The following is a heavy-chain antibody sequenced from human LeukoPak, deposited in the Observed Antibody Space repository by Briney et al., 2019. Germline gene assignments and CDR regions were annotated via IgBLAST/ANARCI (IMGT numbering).Heavy chain of an antibody. CDR2: IYYSGST. CDR1: GGSISSYY. J-gene: IGHJ5*02. Sequence: PSETLSLTCTVSGGSISSYYWSWIRQPPGKGQEWIGYIYYSGSTNYNPSLKSRVTISVDTSKNQFSLKLSSVTAADTAVYYCARGRRLLLWFGESTRGWFDPWGQGTLVTVSS. CDR3: ARGRRLLLWFGESTRGWFDP. V-gene: IGHV4-59*12. D-gene: IGHD3-10*01.